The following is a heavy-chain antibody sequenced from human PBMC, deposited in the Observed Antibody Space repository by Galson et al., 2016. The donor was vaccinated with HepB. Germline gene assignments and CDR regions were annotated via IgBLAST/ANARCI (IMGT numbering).Heavy chain of an antibody. CDR3: VKDPYDFWSGYHLDS. CDR2: ITARGDET. J-gene: IGHJ4*02. V-gene: IGHV3-23*01. Sequence: SLRLSCAASGFTFSDFAMTWVRQTPAKGLEWVSAITARGDETYYVYSVKGRFTISRDNYTLFLQMNALRAEDTAVYYCVKDPYDFWSGYHLDSWGQGTRVTVSS. D-gene: IGHD3-3*01. CDR1: GFTFSDFA.